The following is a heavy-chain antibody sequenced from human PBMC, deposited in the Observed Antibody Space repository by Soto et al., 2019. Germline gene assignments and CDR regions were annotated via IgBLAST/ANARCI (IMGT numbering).Heavy chain of an antibody. CDR2: ISSSSSYI. CDR1: GFTFSSYS. V-gene: IGHV3-21*01. CDR3: ARVYYGSGSYDYYGMDV. D-gene: IGHD3-10*01. Sequence: GSLGLAGAASGFTFSSYSMNWVRQAPGKGLEWVSSISSSSSYIYYADSVKGRFTISRDNAKNSLYLQMKSPRAEDTAVYYCARVYYGSGSYDYYGMDVWGQGTKVTVYS. J-gene: IGHJ6*02.